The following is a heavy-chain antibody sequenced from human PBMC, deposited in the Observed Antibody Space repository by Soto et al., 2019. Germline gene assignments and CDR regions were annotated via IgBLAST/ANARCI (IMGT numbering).Heavy chain of an antibody. CDR2: ISYDGSNK. D-gene: IGHD4-4*01. CDR1: GFTFSSYV. CDR3: ARSPTASNWFDP. V-gene: IGHV3-30-3*01. Sequence: GGSLRLSCVASGFTFSSYVLHWVRQPPGKGLEWVAIISYDGSNKYYADSVKGRFSISRDNSRNTLYLQMNSLRGEDTAVYYCARSPTASNWFDPWGKGTLVTVSS. J-gene: IGHJ5*02.